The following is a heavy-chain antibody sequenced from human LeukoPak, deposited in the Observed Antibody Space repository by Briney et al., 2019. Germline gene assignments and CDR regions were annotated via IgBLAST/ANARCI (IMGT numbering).Heavy chain of an antibody. D-gene: IGHD6-13*01. V-gene: IGHV3-30*18. CDR3: AKDIGSSWYIGAFDI. CDR2: ISYDGSNK. Sequence: GGSLRLSCAASGFTFSSYGMHWVRQAPGKGLEWVAVISYDGSNKYYADSVKGRFTISRDNSKNTLYLQMNSLRAEDTAVYYCAKDIGSSWYIGAFDIWGQGTMVTVSS. CDR1: GFTFSSYG. J-gene: IGHJ3*02.